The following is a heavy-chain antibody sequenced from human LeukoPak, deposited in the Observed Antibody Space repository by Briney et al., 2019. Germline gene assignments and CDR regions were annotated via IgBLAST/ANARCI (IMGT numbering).Heavy chain of an antibody. D-gene: IGHD3-10*01. Sequence: GGSLRLSCAASGSTFSSHTMNWVRQAPGKGLEWISYISNTGSVIYYADSVKGRFTISRDNAKNSLYLQMNSLRAEDMAVYYCARGPWASGTQITSLDLWGRGTLVTVSS. CDR1: GSTFSSHT. CDR2: ISNTGSVI. CDR3: ARGPWASGTQITSLDL. J-gene: IGHJ2*01. V-gene: IGHV3-48*04.